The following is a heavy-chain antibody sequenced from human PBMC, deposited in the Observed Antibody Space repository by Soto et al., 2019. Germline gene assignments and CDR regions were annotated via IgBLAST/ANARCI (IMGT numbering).Heavy chain of an antibody. D-gene: IGHD1-7*01. CDR3: ATTENSPYYFDY. CDR1: GYTFTSYY. CDR2: INPSGGST. V-gene: IGHV1-46*03. Sequence: ASVKVSCKASGYTFTSYYMHWVRQAPGQGLEWRGIINPSGGSTSYAQKFQGRVTMTRDTSTSTVYMELSSLRSEDTAVYYCATTENSPYYFDYWGQGTLVTVS. J-gene: IGHJ4*02.